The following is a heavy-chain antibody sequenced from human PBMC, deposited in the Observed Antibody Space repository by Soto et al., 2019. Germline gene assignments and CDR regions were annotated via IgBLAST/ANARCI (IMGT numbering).Heavy chain of an antibody. V-gene: IGHV1-18*04. Sequence: ASVKVSCKASGYTFTSYGISWVRQAPGQGLEWMGWISAYNGNTNYAQKLQGRVTMTTDTSTSTAYMELRSLRSDDTAVYYCARDSLMFLCTNGVCYTRPNYCYYGMDVWRQGTTVTVSS. D-gene: IGHD2-8*01. CDR3: ARDSLMFLCTNGVCYTRPNYCYYGMDV. J-gene: IGHJ6*02. CDR1: GYTFTSYG. CDR2: ISAYNGNT.